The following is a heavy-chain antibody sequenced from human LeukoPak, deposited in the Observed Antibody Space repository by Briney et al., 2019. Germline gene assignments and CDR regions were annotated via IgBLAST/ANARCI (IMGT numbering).Heavy chain of an antibody. CDR3: ATGLMVRGVIEMFGAWYFDY. CDR2: FDPEDGET. V-gene: IGHV1-24*01. CDR1: GYTLTELS. J-gene: IGHJ4*02. Sequence: ASVKVSCKVSGYTLTELSMHWVQQAPGKGLEWMGGFDPEDGETIYAQKFQGRVTMTEDTSTDTAYMELSSLRSEDTAVYYCATGLMVRGVIEMFGAWYFDYWGQGTLVTVSS. D-gene: IGHD3-10*01.